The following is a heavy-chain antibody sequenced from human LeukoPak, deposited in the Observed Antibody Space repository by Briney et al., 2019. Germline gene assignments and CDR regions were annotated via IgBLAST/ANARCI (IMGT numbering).Heavy chain of an antibody. V-gene: IGHV3-21*01. CDR3: ARALYCSSTSCLNDY. CDR1: GFTFSSYS. D-gene: IGHD2-2*01. CDR2: ISSSSYI. Sequence: GGSLRLSCAASGFTFSSYSMNWVRQAPGKGLEWVSSISSSSYIYYADSVKGRFTISRDNAKNSLYLQMNSLRAEDTAVYYCARALYCSSTSCLNDYWGQGTLVTVSS. J-gene: IGHJ4*02.